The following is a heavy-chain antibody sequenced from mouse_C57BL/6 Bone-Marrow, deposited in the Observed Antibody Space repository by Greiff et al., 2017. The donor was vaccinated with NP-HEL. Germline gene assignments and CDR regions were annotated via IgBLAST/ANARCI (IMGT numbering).Heavy chain of an antibody. D-gene: IGHD1-1*01. Sequence: QVQLQQPGAELVKPGASVKLSCKASGYTFTTYWMQWVKQRPGQGLEWIGEIDPSDSYTNYNQKLKGKATLTVDTSSSTAYMQLISLTSEDSAVYYCARKAYYGRSYEFAYWGQGTLVTVSA. CDR1: GYTFTTYW. J-gene: IGHJ3*01. CDR3: ARKAYYGRSYEFAY. V-gene: IGHV1-50*01. CDR2: IDPSDSYT.